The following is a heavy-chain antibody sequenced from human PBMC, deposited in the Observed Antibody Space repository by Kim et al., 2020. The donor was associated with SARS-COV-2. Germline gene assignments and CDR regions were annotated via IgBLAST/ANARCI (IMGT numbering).Heavy chain of an antibody. D-gene: IGHD6-19*01. J-gene: IGHJ5*02. CDR1: GGSFSGYY. V-gene: IGHV4-34*01. CDR3: ASDSGWDSNWFDP. CDR2: INHSGST. Sequence: SETLSLTCAVYGGSFSGYYWSWIRQPPGKGLEWIGEINHSGSTNYNPSLKSRVTISVDTSKNQFSLKLSSVTAADTAVYYGASDSGWDSNWFDPWGPGT.